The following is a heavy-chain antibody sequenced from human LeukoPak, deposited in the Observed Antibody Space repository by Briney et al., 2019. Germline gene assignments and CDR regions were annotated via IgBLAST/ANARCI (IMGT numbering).Heavy chain of an antibody. J-gene: IGHJ6*03. D-gene: IGHD2-8*01. CDR3: ARDIRSHNGPGGYYYYSMDV. V-gene: IGHV4-4*07. Sequence: SETLSLTCTVSGDSIRDSYFSWIRQPAGKGLEWIGRIYDSGRTNYSPSLKSRVTLSVDTSNNQFSLTLSSVTAADTAVYHCARDIRSHNGPGGYYYYSMDVWGKGTTVTVSS. CDR1: GDSIRDSY. CDR2: IYDSGRT.